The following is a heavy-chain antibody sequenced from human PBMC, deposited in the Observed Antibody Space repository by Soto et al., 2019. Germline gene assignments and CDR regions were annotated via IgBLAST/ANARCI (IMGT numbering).Heavy chain of an antibody. J-gene: IGHJ4*02. D-gene: IGHD2-2*01. Sequence: QVQLQESGPGLVKPSQTLSLTCTVSGGSISSGGYYWSWIRQHPGKGLEWIGYIYYSGSTYYNPSLTRRGTMSVDTSKNQFPLKLSSVTAADTAVYYCARGRSSTSPYPIGYWGQGTLVTVSS. V-gene: IGHV4-31*03. CDR1: GGSISSGGYY. CDR2: IYYSGST. CDR3: ARGRSSTSPYPIGY.